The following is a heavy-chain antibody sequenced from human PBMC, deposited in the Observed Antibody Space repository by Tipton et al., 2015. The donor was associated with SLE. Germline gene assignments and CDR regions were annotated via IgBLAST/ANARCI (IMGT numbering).Heavy chain of an antibody. V-gene: IGHV4-34*01. CDR2: INHSGST. CDR3: ARGEAAAGKGALDY. J-gene: IGHJ4*02. D-gene: IGHD6-13*01. CDR1: GGSFSGYY. Sequence: TLSLTCAVYGGSFSGYYWSWIRQPPGKGLEWIGEINHSGSTNYNPSLKSRVTISVDTPKNQFSLKLSSVTAADTAVYYCARGEAAAGKGALDYWGQGTLVTVSS.